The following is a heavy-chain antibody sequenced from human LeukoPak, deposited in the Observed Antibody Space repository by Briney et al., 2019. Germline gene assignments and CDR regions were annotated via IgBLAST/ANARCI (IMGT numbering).Heavy chain of an antibody. CDR2: IRYDGSNK. J-gene: IGHJ4*02. V-gene: IGHV3-30*02. D-gene: IGHD3-22*01. CDR1: GFTFSSYG. Sequence: GGSLRLSCAASGFTFSSYGMHWVRQAPGKGLGWVAFIRYDGSNKYYADSVKGRFTISRDNSKNTLYLQMTSLRAEDTAVYYCAKELTPRGYYYDSSGKFDYWGQGTLVTASS. CDR3: AKELTPRGYYYDSSGKFDY.